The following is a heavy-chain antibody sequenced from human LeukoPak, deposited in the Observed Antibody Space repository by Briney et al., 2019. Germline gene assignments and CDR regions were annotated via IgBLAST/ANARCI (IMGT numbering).Heavy chain of an antibody. D-gene: IGHD3-22*01. CDR1: GGTFSSYA. CDR3: ARDLLRGYYDSSGYP. J-gene: IGHJ5*02. V-gene: IGHV1-69*13. Sequence: SVKVSCKASGGTFSSYAISWVRQAPGQGLEWMGGIVPIFGTANYAQKFQGRVTITADESTSTAYMELSSLRSEDTAVYYCARDLLRGYYDSSGYPWGQGTLVTVSS. CDR2: IVPIFGTA.